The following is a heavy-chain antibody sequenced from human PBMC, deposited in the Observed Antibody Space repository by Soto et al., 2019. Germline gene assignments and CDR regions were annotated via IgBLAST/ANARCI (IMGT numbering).Heavy chain of an antibody. Sequence: QVQLVESGGGVVQPGRSLRLSCAASGFTFSSYGMYWVRQAPGKGLEWVARISYDGSDQFYGDSVKGRFTISRDNSKNILYVQMNSLRSEDTAVYYCAKDTGADYWGQGTVVPVSA. D-gene: IGHD3-10*01. CDR1: GFTFSSYG. CDR3: AKDTGADY. V-gene: IGHV3-30*18. J-gene: IGHJ4*02. CDR2: ISYDGSDQ.